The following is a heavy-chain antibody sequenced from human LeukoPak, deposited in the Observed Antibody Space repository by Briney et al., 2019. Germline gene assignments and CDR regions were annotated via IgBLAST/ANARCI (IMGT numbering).Heavy chain of an antibody. CDR3: AKGSGSYCIDY. D-gene: IGHD1-26*01. CDR2: LRYDGSSK. Sequence: GGSLRLSCAASGSMFSTYGMHWVRQAPGEGLEWVAFLRYDGSSKFYADSVKGRFSISRDNSKSTLYLQMNSLRAEDTAVYYCAKGSGSYCIDYWGQGTLVTVSS. J-gene: IGHJ4*02. V-gene: IGHV3-30*02. CDR1: GSMFSTYG.